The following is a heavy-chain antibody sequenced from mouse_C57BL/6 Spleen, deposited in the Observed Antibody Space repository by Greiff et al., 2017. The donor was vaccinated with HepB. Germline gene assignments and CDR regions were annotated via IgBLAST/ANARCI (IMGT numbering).Heavy chain of an antibody. J-gene: IGHJ4*01. V-gene: IGHV5-17*01. CDR1: GFTFSDYG. CDR3: AKGITTVDAMDY. CDR2: ISSGSSTI. D-gene: IGHD1-1*01. Sequence: EVHLVESGGGLVKPGGSLKLSCAASGFTFSDYGMHWVRQAPEKGLEWVAYISSGSSTIYYADTVKGRFTISRDNAKNTLFLQMTSLRSEDTAMYYCAKGITTVDAMDYWGQGTSVTGSS.